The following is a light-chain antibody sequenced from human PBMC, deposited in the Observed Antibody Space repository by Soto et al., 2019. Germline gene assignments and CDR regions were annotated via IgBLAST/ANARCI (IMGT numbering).Light chain of an antibody. CDR2: DAS. V-gene: IGKV1-5*01. J-gene: IGKJ1*01. Sequence: DLQMTQSPSTLPASVGDRVTITCRASQSISNWLAWYQQKPGKAPKLLIYDASTLESGAPSRFSGSRSGTEFTLTISSPQPDDFATYYCQQYNSYSWTFGQGTKVDIK. CDR3: QQYNSYSWT. CDR1: QSISNW.